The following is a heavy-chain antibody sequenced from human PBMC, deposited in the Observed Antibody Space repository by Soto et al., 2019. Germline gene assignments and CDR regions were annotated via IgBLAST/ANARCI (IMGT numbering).Heavy chain of an antibody. V-gene: IGHV1-18*01. J-gene: IGHJ5*02. D-gene: IGHD2-15*01. CDR2: VRGDNGHR. CDR1: GYTFSTHG. CDR3: ARVLGYCRSGTCYREWFDP. Sequence: QVQLVQSGAEVKKPGASVKVSCKASGYTFSTHGISWVRQVPGQGLEWMGWVRGDNGHRNYAQSLQGRVTMTTDASTNAAYMELRSLRSDDTAVYFCARVLGYCRSGTCYREWFDPWGQGTLVTVSS.